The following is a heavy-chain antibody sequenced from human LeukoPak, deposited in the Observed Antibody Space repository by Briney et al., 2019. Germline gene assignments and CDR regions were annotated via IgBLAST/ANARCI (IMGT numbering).Heavy chain of an antibody. CDR2: IRWFSGSI. D-gene: IGHD5-18*01. CDR1: GLTFDDYA. CDR3: AKDLFRYSYCNDAFDI. V-gene: IGHV3-9*03. J-gene: IGHJ3*02. Sequence: PGGSLTLSCAVPGLTFDDYAMHWVRQAPGKGLEWVSGIRWFSGSIGYGDSVKGRFTIYSDNAKNSLYLQMNSLRAEDMALYYCAKDLFRYSYCNDAFDIWGQGTMVTVSS.